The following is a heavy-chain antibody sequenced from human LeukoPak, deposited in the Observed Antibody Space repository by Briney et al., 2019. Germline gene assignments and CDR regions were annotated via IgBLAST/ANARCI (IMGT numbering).Heavy chain of an antibody. CDR2: IKQDGSEK. J-gene: IGHJ4*02. CDR1: GFTFSSYW. Sequence: GGSLRLSCAASGFTFSSYWMSWVRQAPGKGLEWVANIKQDGSEKYYVDSVKGRFTISRDNAKNSLYLQMNGLRAEDTAVYYCARDLGPYYFDYWGQGTLVTVSS. V-gene: IGHV3-7*01. D-gene: IGHD3-10*01. CDR3: ARDLGPYYFDY.